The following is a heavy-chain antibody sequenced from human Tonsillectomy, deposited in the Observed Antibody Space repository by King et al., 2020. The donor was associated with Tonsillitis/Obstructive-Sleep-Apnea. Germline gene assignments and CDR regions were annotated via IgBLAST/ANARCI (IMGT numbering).Heavy chain of an antibody. V-gene: IGHV3-33*01. CDR1: GFTFSTYG. J-gene: IGHJ4*02. Sequence: QVQLVESGGGVVQPGRSLRLSCAASGFTFSTYGMHWVRQAPGKGLEWVTIIWYDGSNKDYADSVKGRFTISRDNSKNTLFLQMDSLRAEATGVYYCARSSKLGRAALATAIDYWGQGTLVTASS. CDR3: ARSSKLGRAALATAIDY. CDR2: IWYDGSNK. D-gene: IGHD2-2*02.